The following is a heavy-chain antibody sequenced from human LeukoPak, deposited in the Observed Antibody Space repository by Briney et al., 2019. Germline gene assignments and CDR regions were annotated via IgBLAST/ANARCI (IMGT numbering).Heavy chain of an antibody. D-gene: IGHD3-10*01. J-gene: IGHJ4*02. V-gene: IGHV5-51*01. Sequence: GESLKISCKTSGYTFTNFWIGWVRQMPGKGLEWMAMIYPGDSDIRYSPSFQGQVTVSADKSVSTAYLQWSSLKASDTAMYYCARTGTSLDPLFDSWGQGTLFTVSS. CDR3: ARTGTSLDPLFDS. CDR2: IYPGDSDI. CDR1: GYTFTNFW.